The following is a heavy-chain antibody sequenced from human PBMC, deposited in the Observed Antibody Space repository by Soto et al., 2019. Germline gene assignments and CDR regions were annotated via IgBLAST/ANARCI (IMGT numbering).Heavy chain of an antibody. D-gene: IGHD6-19*01. CDR1: GFTFSDYA. CDR3: AKGGRQWLVTSDFNY. J-gene: IGHJ4*02. V-gene: IGHV3-30*18. CDR2: VSHDGRNT. Sequence: VQLVESGGGVVQPGRSLRLSCAASGFTFSDYAMHWVRQAPCKGLEWVAVVSHDGRNTHYADSVKGRFTISRDSSKNTVSLEMTGLRAEDTAVYYCAKGGRQWLVTSDFNYWGQGALVTVSS.